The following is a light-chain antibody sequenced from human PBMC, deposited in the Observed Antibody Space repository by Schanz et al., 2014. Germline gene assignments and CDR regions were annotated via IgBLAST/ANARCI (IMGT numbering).Light chain of an antibody. CDR2: GDS. J-gene: IGLJ1*01. CDR1: TSNIGTGYH. CDR3: GSYTTSINYV. Sequence: QSVLTQPPSVSGAPGQRVTISCTGSTSNIGTGYHVHWYQHFPGTAPKLLIFGDSNRPSGVPGRFSGSKSGTSASLAITGLQAEDEADYYCGSYTTSINYVFGTGTKLTVL. V-gene: IGLV1-40*01.